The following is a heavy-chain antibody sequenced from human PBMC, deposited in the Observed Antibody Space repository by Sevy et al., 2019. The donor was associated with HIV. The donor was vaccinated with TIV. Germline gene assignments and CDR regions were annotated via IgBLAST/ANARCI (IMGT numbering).Heavy chain of an antibody. CDR2: IYYSGST. J-gene: IGHJ5*02. CDR3: ARDKIIGWFDP. Sequence: SETLSLTCSVSGGSISSYYWSWIRQPPGKGLEWIGYIYYSGSTNYNPSLESRVTISVDTSKNQFSLKLSSVTAADTAVYYCARDKIIGWFDPWGQGTLVTVSS. D-gene: IGHD3-16*02. CDR1: GGSISSYY. V-gene: IGHV4-59*01.